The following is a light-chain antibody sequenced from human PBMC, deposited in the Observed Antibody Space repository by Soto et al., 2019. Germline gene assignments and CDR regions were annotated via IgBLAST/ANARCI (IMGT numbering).Light chain of an antibody. CDR1: SSDVGGYNY. CDR3: TSYTRSSARKV. J-gene: IGLJ3*02. V-gene: IGLV2-14*01. CDR2: EVS. Sequence: QSALTQPASVSGSPGQSIAISCTGTSSDVGGYNYVSWYQQHPGKAPKLIIYEVSNRPSGVSTRFSGSKSGNTASLTISGLQAEDEADYYCTSYTRSSARKVFVGGTKVTVL.